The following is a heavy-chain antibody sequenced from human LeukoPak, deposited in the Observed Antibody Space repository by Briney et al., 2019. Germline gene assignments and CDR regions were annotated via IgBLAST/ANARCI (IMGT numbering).Heavy chain of an antibody. Sequence: PSETLSLTCAVYGGSFSAYYWSWIRQPPGKGLEWIGEINHSGSTNYNPSLKSRVTISVDTSKNQFSLKLSSVTAADTAVYYCASLPKQLGSWFDPWGQGTLVTVSS. V-gene: IGHV4-34*01. D-gene: IGHD1-1*01. CDR3: ASLPKQLGSWFDP. CDR1: GGSFSAYY. J-gene: IGHJ5*02. CDR2: INHSGST.